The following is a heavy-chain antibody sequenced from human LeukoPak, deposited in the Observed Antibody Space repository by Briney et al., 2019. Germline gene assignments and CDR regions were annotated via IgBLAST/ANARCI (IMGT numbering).Heavy chain of an antibody. CDR2: ISAYNGNT. CDR3: ARRGRGSGRNAFDI. V-gene: IGHV1-18*01. Sequence: ASVKVSCTASGYTFTSYGISWVRQAPGQGLEWMGWISAYNGNTNYAQKLQGRVTMTTDTSTSTAYMELRSLRSDDTAVYYCARRGRGSGRNAFDIWGQGTMVTVSS. D-gene: IGHD3-10*01. J-gene: IGHJ3*02. CDR1: GYTFTSYG.